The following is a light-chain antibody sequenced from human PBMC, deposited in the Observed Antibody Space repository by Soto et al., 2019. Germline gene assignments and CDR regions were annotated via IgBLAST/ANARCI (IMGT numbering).Light chain of an antibody. V-gene: IGKV1-9*01. CDR1: QDIASY. CDR2: AAS. J-gene: IGKJ2*01. Sequence: IQLTQSPSSLSASIGDRVTITCRASQDIASYLAWYQQKPGNAPKLLIYAASTLHSGVPSRFSGSGSGTDFTLTIRSLQPEDFVTYYCQQLNVNLLFCQGTKLEIK. CDR3: QQLNVNLL.